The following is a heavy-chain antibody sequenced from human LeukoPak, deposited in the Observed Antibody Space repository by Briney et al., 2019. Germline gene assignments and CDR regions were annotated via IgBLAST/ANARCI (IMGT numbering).Heavy chain of an antibody. CDR2: INPNSGGT. Sequence: ASVKVSCKASGYTFTGYYMHWVRQAPGQGLEWMGQINPNSGGTNYAQKFQGRVTMTRDTSISTAFMELSRLRSDDTAVYYCARGGWGTMVRGVLANRKFDYWGQGTLVTVSS. D-gene: IGHD3-10*01. V-gene: IGHV1-2*06. CDR1: GYTFTGYY. J-gene: IGHJ4*02. CDR3: ARGGWGTMVRGVLANRKFDY.